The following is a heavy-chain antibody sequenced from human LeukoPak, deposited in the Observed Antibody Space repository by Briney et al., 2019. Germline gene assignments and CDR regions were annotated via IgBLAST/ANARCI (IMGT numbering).Heavy chain of an antibody. CDR3: ARVGAPDNYYYYYMDV. D-gene: IGHD1-26*01. CDR2: INDSGSS. V-gene: IGHV4-34*01. Sequence: SETLSLTCSVDGGSFSGYYWSWIRKPPGKGLEWIGEINDSGSSNYNPALKSRVTMSVDTSKNQFSLWLNSVTAADTAVYYCARVGAPDNYYYYYMDVWGKGTTVTVSS. J-gene: IGHJ6*03. CDR1: GGSFSGYY.